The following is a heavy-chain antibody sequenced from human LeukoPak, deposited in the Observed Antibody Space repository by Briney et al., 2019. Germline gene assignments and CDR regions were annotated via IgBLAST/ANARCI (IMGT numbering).Heavy chain of an antibody. CDR3: ASKYWFDP. V-gene: IGHV3-21*01. CDR2: ISSMSSHK. CDR1: GFTFSTYT. J-gene: IGHJ5*02. Sequence: GSLRPSCAASGFTFSTYTMNWVRQAPGKGLEWVSSISSMSSHKYYADSVEGRFTISRDNAKNSLFLQMNSLRVGDTAVYYCASKYWFDPWGQGTLVTVSS.